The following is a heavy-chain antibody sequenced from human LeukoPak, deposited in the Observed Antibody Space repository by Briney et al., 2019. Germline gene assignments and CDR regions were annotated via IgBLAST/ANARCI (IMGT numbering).Heavy chain of an antibody. D-gene: IGHD5-12*01. CDR3: ARDPGGGHIVATIPRFDY. CDR1: GYTFTSYG. J-gene: IGHJ4*02. V-gene: IGHV1-18*01. CDR2: ISAYNGNT. Sequence: ASVKVSCKASGYTFTSYGISWVRQAPGQGLEWMGWISAYNGNTNYAQKLQGRVTMTTDTSTSTAYMELRSLRSDDTAVYYCARDPGGGHIVATIPRFDYWGQGTLVTVSS.